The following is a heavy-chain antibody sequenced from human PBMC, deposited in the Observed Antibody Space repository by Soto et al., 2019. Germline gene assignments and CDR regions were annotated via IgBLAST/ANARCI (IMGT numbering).Heavy chain of an antibody. CDR1: GFTFSDYY. CDR2: ISSSGTTI. V-gene: IGHV3-11*01. Sequence: PGGSLRLSCAASGFTFSDYYMSWIRQAPGKGLEWVSYISSSGTTIYYADSVKGRFTISRDNAKNSLYLQMNSLRAEDTAVYYCASVLVVYYGMDVWGQGTTVTVSS. J-gene: IGHJ6*02. CDR3: ASVLVVYYGMDV. D-gene: IGHD2-15*01.